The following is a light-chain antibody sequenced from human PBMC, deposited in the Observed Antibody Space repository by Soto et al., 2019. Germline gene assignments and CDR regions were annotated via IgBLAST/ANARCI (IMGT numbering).Light chain of an antibody. V-gene: IGKV1-9*01. CDR1: QGITSY. Sequence: IQVTQSPSSLSASVGDRVTITCRASQGITSYLAWYQQKPGKAPKLLIYPASALQTGVSSRFSGSGYGTDFAPKISNLQPEDFATYSCQQLYSYPLTCGGGTTVEF. CDR2: PAS. J-gene: IGKJ4*01. CDR3: QQLYSYPLT.